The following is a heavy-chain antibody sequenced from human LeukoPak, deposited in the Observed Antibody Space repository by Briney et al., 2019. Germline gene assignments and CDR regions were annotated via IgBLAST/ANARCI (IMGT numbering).Heavy chain of an antibody. CDR1: GFTFSNYW. V-gene: IGHV3-7*05. D-gene: IGHD3-22*01. CDR3: AKDSLNYDSSGYFDY. CDR2: VKQDGSEK. J-gene: IGHJ4*02. Sequence: GGSLRLSCEGAGFTFSNYWMAWVRQAPGKGLEWVTNVKQDGSEKWYVGSVEGRFTISRDNAKRSPYLQMNSLRADDTAVYYCAKDSLNYDSSGYFDYWGQGTLVTVSS.